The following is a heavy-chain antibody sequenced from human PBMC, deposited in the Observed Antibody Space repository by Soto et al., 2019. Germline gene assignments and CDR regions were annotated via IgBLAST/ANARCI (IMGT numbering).Heavy chain of an antibody. CDR2: MNPNSGNT. D-gene: IGHD1-26*01. Sequence: QVQLVQSGAEVKKPGASVKVSCKASGYTFTSYDINWVRQATGQGLEWMGWMNPNSGNTGYAQKFQGRVTMTRNTAISTVYRELSSLRYGDTAEYYCASGRSGSCDYWGRGTLVTVSS. J-gene: IGHJ4*02. V-gene: IGHV1-8*01. CDR1: GYTFTSYD. CDR3: ASGRSGSCDY.